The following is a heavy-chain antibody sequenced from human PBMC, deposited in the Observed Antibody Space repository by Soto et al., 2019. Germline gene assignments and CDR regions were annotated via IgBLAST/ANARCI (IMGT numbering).Heavy chain of an antibody. CDR2: ISSSSSTI. J-gene: IGHJ4*02. Sequence: GGSLRLPCAASGFTFSSYSMNWVRQAPGKGLEWVSYISSSSSTIYYADSVKGRFTISRDNAKNSLYLQMNSLRAEDTAVYYCARDRMRRGYGDYLCDYWGQGTLVTVSS. D-gene: IGHD4-17*01. V-gene: IGHV3-48*01. CDR3: ARDRMRRGYGDYLCDY. CDR1: GFTFSSYS.